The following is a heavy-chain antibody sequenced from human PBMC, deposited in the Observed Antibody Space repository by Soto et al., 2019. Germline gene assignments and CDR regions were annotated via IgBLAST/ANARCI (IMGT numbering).Heavy chain of an antibody. CDR3: AKSRVATLGALWYYYYYGMDV. Sequence: QPGGSLRLSCAASGFTFSSYGMHWVRQAPGKGLEWVAVISYDGSNKYYADSVKGRFTISRDNSKNTLYLQMNSLRAEDTAVYYCAKSRVATLGALWYYYYYGMDVWGQGTTVTVSS. CDR1: GFTFSSYG. D-gene: IGHD3-16*01. CDR2: ISYDGSNK. J-gene: IGHJ6*02. V-gene: IGHV3-30*18.